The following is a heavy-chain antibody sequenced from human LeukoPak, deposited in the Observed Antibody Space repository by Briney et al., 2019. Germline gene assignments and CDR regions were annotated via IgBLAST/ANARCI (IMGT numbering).Heavy chain of an antibody. CDR1: GFIFSSYA. Sequence: GGSLRLSCEASGFIFSSYAMAWVRQAPGKGLDWVSVTGASGADTYYSDSAKGRFTVSRDNSKDTLFLHMSSLRAEDTAVYFCATRPRDSSGYYLGAFDGWGQGTTVTVSS. CDR2: TGASGADT. CDR3: ATRPRDSSGYYLGAFDG. D-gene: IGHD3-22*01. V-gene: IGHV3-23*01. J-gene: IGHJ3*01.